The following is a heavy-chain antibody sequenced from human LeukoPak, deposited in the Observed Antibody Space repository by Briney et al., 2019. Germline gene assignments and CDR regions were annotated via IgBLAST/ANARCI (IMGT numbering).Heavy chain of an antibody. J-gene: IGHJ4*02. CDR3: ARVEGP. V-gene: IGHV3-7*03. CDR1: GFPFSSYW. CDR2: IKQDGSQK. Sequence: GSLRLSCVASGFPFSSYWMTWVRQAPGKGLEWVANIKQDGSQKYYVDSVKGRFTISRDNAKNSLYLQMNSLRAEDTAVYYCARVEGPWGQGTLVTVSS.